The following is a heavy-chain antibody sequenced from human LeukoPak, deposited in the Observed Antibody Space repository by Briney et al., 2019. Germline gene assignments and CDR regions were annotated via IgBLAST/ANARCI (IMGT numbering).Heavy chain of an antibody. J-gene: IGHJ4*02. V-gene: IGHV3-23*01. Sequence: GGSLRLSCASSGFTLSSYAMSWVRQAPGKGLEWVSRISGSGASTYYADSVKGRFTISRDNSKNTLYLQMNSLRAEDTAVYYYPNTLVSSYGYVDYWGQGTLVTVSS. CDR2: ISGSGAST. CDR3: PNTLVSSYGYVDY. D-gene: IGHD5-18*01. CDR1: GFTLSSYA.